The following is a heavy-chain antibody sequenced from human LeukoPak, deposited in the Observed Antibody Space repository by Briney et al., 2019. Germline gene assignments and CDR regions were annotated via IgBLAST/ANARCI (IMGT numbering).Heavy chain of an antibody. J-gene: IGHJ4*02. V-gene: IGHV4-30-4*08. D-gene: IGHD6-19*01. CDR3: ASQGIAVAGRDY. Sequence: PSQTLSFNCTVSGGSISSGDYYWSWIRQPPWKGLERIGYIYYSGSTYYNPSLKSRVTISVATSKNQFSLKLSSVTAADTAVYYCASQGIAVAGRDYWGQGTLVTVSS. CDR1: GGSISSGDYY. CDR2: IYYSGST.